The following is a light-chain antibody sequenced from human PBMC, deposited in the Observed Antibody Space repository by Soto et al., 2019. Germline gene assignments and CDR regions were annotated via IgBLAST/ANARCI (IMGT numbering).Light chain of an antibody. CDR1: QSVSSSN. V-gene: IGKV3-20*01. CDR3: QLYGGSLVT. J-gene: IGKJ5*01. CDR2: GAS. Sequence: FVLTQSPGTLSLSPGESATLFCRASQSVSSSNLAWYHQKPGQPPRLLIYGASSRATGIPDRFGGGGSGTDFTLTITRVEPEDFAIYSCQLYGGSLVTFGQGTRLEIK.